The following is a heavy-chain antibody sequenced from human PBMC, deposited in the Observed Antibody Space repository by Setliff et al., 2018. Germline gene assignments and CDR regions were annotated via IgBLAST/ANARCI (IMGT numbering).Heavy chain of an antibody. V-gene: IGHV3-73*01. CDR1: GFTFSGSA. Sequence: PGESLKISCAASGFTFSGSAMHWVRQASGKGPEWVGRIRSKANSYATEYAASVRGRFTISRDDSKNTAYLQMNSLKTEDTAVYYCTRHDVCSGGTCSIDYWGQGALVTVSS. CDR2: IRSKANSYAT. D-gene: IGHD2-15*01. J-gene: IGHJ4*02. CDR3: TRHDVCSGGTCSIDY.